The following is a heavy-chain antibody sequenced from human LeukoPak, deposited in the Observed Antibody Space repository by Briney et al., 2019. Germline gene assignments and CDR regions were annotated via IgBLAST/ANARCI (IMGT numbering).Heavy chain of an antibody. Sequence: PSETLSLTCTVSGYSISSGYYWGWIRQPPGKGLEWIGSIYHSGSTYYNSSLKSRVTISVDTSKNQFSLKLSSVTAADTAVYYCARSTPLVATMSYAFDIWGQGTMVTVSS. CDR3: ARSTPLVATMSYAFDI. V-gene: IGHV4-38-2*02. J-gene: IGHJ3*02. CDR2: IYHSGST. CDR1: GYSISSGYY. D-gene: IGHD5-12*01.